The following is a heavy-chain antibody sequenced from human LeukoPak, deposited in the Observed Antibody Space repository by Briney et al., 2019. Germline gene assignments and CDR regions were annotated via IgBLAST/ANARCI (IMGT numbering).Heavy chain of an antibody. CDR1: GFIFSNYA. D-gene: IGHD3-16*01. CDR2: IGGSGGNI. Sequence: QPGGSLRLSCAASGFIFSNYAMSWVRQAPGKGLEWVSAIGGSGGNIYYADSVKGRFTISRVNSKNAMDLQMISLRAEDTAVYYCAKAPGGWGSFLYNWFDPWGQGTLVTVSS. V-gene: IGHV3-23*01. J-gene: IGHJ5*02. CDR3: AKAPGGWGSFLYNWFDP.